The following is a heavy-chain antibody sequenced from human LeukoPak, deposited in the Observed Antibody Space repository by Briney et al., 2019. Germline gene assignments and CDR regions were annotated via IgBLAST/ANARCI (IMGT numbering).Heavy chain of an antibody. V-gene: IGHV3-23*01. D-gene: IGHD3-22*01. J-gene: IGHJ4*02. CDR2: ITSGGST. CDR3: VKRQFYDGGGFPFEY. CDR1: GFSLSSYM. Sequence: SGGSLRLSCAASGFSLSSYMMSWVRQAPGQGLEWVSTITSGGSTYYVDSVRGRFTISRDNSENTLYLQMNSLRAEDTAVYYCVKRQFYDGGGFPFEYWGQGTLVTVSS.